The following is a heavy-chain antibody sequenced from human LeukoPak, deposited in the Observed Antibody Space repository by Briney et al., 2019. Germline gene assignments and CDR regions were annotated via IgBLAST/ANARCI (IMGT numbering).Heavy chain of an antibody. CDR2: IKSTSDLI. D-gene: IGHD1-14*01. J-gene: IGHJ2*01. CDR3: ARPLEGTGGNWYFDL. Sequence: PGGSLRLSCAVSGFTFTYYDMTWVRQAPAKGLEWDSYIKSTSDLIFYADSVKGRFTVSRDNAKNSLYLKMNSLRAEDTAVYYCARPLEGTGGNWYFDLWGRGTLVTVSS. CDR1: GFTFTYYD. V-gene: IGHV3-21*01.